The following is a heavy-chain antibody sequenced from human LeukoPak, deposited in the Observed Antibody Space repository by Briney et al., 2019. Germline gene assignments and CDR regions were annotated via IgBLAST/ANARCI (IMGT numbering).Heavy chain of an antibody. CDR2: IYHSGST. Sequence: SGTLSLTCAVSGGSISSSNWWSWVRQPPEKGLEWIGEIYHSGSTNYNPSLKSRVTISVDTSKNRFSLKLSSVTAADTAVYYCARDPSSGWYIYYYYYYMDVWGKGTTVTVSS. J-gene: IGHJ6*03. CDR1: GGSISSSNW. D-gene: IGHD6-19*01. CDR3: ARDPSSGWYIYYYYYYMDV. V-gene: IGHV4-4*02.